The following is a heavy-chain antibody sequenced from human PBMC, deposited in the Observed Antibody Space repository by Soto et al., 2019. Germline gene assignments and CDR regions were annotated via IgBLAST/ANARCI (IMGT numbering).Heavy chain of an antibody. CDR3: VRGRGPGRGMDYYYYYSFDG. J-gene: IGHJ6*04. CDR1: GFTFDDFA. V-gene: IGHV3-20*04. D-gene: IGHD1-20*01. CDR2: INWRGSAT. Sequence: EVQLVESGGGVIRPGGYLRLSCAASGFTFDDFAMSWVRQAPGKGLEWVSGINWRGSATGYADFVRGRFTISRDNAKNSLHLQLTSPRRGEMALYYCVRGRGPGRGMDYYYYYSFDGWGKGRTVTLPS.